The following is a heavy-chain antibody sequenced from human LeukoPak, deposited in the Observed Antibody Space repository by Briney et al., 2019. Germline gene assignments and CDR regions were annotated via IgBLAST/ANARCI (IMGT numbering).Heavy chain of an antibody. V-gene: IGHV4-61*08. CDR1: GGSVSSPDYY. D-gene: IGHD2-21*02. Sequence: SETLSLTCTVSGGSVSSPDYYWNWIRQPPGKGLEWIGHIYDTGTTSFSPSLKRRVTISVDMSKNQFSLRLSSVTAADTAVYYCARFAYCGGHCWYYFDYWGQGSLVTVSS. J-gene: IGHJ4*02. CDR2: IYDTGTT. CDR3: ARFAYCGGHCWYYFDY.